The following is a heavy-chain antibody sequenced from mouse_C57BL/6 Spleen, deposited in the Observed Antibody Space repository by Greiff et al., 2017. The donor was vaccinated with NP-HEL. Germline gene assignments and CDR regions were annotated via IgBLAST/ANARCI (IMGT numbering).Heavy chain of an antibody. Sequence: QVQLQQSGAELVKPGASVKLSCKASGYTFTSYWMHWVKQRPGRGLEWIGRIDPKSGGTKYNEKFKGKATLTVDKPSSTAYMQLSSLTSEDPAVYYCARSNWDVAMDYWGQGTSVTVSS. CDR1: GYTFTSYW. V-gene: IGHV1-72*01. D-gene: IGHD4-1*02. J-gene: IGHJ4*01. CDR3: ARSNWDVAMDY. CDR2: IDPKSGGT.